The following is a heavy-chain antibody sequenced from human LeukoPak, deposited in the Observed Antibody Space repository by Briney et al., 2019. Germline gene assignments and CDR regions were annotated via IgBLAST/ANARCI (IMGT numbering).Heavy chain of an antibody. J-gene: IGHJ5*02. V-gene: IGHV4-34*01. CDR3: ARGHIVVVPAAIRNWFDP. CDR1: GGSFSGYY. D-gene: IGHD2-2*02. CDR2: INHSGST. Sequence: SETLSLTCAVHGGSFSGYYWSWIRQPPGKGLEWIGEINHSGSTNYNPSLKSRVTISVDTSKIQFSLKLSSVTAADTAVYYCARGHIVVVPAAIRNWFDPWGQGTLVTVSS.